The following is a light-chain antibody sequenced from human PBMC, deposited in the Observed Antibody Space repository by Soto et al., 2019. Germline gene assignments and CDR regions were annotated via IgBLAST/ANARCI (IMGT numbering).Light chain of an antibody. CDR3: QQTLSFPPT. Sequence: DIQMTQSPSTLSASVGDRVTITCRASQTIGTYVNWYRQKSGAAPELLIYDASTLHSGVPPRFSGSGSGTDFTLTISSLQPEDFATYYCQQTLSFPPTFGQGTKVDIK. CDR1: QTIGTY. CDR2: DAS. V-gene: IGKV1-39*01. J-gene: IGKJ1*01.